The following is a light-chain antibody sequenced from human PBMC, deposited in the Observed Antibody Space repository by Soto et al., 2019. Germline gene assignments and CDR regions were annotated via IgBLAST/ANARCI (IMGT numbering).Light chain of an antibody. J-gene: IGLJ3*02. CDR1: SGHSSYI. Sequence: QLVLTQSSSASASLGSSVKLTCTLSSGHSSYIIAWHQKQPGKAPRYLMKLEGSGSYNKGSGVPDRFSGSSSGADRYLPISNLQSEDEADYYCETWDSNTWVFGGGTKLTVL. CDR2: LEGSGSY. V-gene: IGLV4-60*03. CDR3: ETWDSNTWV.